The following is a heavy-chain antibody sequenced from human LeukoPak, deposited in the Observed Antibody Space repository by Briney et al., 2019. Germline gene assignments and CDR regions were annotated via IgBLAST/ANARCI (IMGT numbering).Heavy chain of an antibody. CDR1: GFSLRSYW. D-gene: IGHD2-2*01. V-gene: IGHV3-74*01. CDR2: INKDGNRK. CDR3: VREVEELPAAMGVYYYYCMDV. J-gene: IGHJ6*03. Sequence: GGTLRLSCEASGFSLRSYWMHWVRQAPGKGLLWVSRINKDGNRKDYADSVKGRFSISRDDAKNTLYLQMNSLRAEDTAMYYCVREVEELPAAMGVYYYYCMDVWGKGTTITVSS.